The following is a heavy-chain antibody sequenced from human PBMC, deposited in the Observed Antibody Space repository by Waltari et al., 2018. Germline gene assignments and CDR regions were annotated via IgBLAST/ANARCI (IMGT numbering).Heavy chain of an antibody. V-gene: IGHV3-23*01. CDR3: AKEESPNDY. Sequence: EVQLLESGGGLVQPGGSLRLSCAVSGFTFSNSAMTWVRQAPGKGLEWVSSINIRVTSTFDADSVKGRFTISRDNSKNTLYLQRNSLRAEDTAIYYCAKEESPNDYWGQGTLVTVSS. CDR1: GFTFSNSA. CDR2: INIRVTST. J-gene: IGHJ4*02.